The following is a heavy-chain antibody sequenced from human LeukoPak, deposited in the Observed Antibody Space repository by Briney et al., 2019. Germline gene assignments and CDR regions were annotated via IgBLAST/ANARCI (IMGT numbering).Heavy chain of an antibody. J-gene: IGHJ4*02. V-gene: IGHV3-48*01. D-gene: IGHD2-2*01. CDR2: ITSGGTI. CDR3: ARRYCSSTSCLLDY. Sequence: GGSLRLSCAASGFTFSSYGMSWVRQAPGKGLEWLSHITSGGTIYYADSVKGRFTISRDNAKSSLYLQMSSLRAEDTAVYYCARRYCSSTSCLLDYWGQGTLVTVSS. CDR1: GFTFSSYG.